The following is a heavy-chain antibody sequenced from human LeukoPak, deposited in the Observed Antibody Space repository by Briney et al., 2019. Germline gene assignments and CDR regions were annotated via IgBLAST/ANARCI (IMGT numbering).Heavy chain of an antibody. CDR3: ARDGSYYGLDY. J-gene: IGHJ4*02. Sequence: GRSLRLSCAASGFTFSSYGMHWVRQAPGKGLEWVAVIWYDGSNKYYADSVKGRFTISRDNSKNTLYLQMNSLRAEDTAVYYCARDGSYYGLDYWGQGTLVTVSS. D-gene: IGHD1-26*01. V-gene: IGHV3-30*19. CDR2: IWYDGSNK. CDR1: GFTFSSYG.